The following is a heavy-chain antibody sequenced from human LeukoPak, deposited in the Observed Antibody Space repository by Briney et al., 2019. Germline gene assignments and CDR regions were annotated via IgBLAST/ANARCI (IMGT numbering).Heavy chain of an antibody. Sequence: GGSLRLSCAASGFTFSGSAMHWVRQASGKGLEWVGRIRSKANSYATAYAASVKGRFTISRDDSKNTVYLQMNSLKTEDTAVYYCTRHEDVLLWFGELPQNWFDPWGQGTLVTVSS. CDR1: GFTFSGSA. J-gene: IGHJ5*02. D-gene: IGHD3-10*01. CDR2: IRSKANSYAT. CDR3: TRHEDVLLWFGELPQNWFDP. V-gene: IGHV3-73*01.